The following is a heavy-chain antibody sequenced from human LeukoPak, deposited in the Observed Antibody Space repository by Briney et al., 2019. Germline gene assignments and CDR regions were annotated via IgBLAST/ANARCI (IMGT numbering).Heavy chain of an antibody. CDR1: GGSISSGSYY. J-gene: IGHJ5*02. Sequence: SETLSLTCTVSGGSISSGSYYWSWIRQPAGKGLEWIGRIYTSGSTNYNPSLKSRVTISVDTSKNQFSLKLSSVTAADTAVYYCARSYDSSGYYYRWFDPWGQGTLVTVSS. D-gene: IGHD3-22*01. V-gene: IGHV4-61*02. CDR3: ARSYDSSGYYYRWFDP. CDR2: IYTSGST.